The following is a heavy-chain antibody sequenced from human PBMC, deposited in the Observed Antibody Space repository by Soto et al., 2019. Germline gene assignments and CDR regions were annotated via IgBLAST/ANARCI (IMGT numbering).Heavy chain of an antibody. Sequence: SETLSLTCAVSGGSIGTSAYYWGWIRQAPGEWLEWIGSINHSGNTYLSPSLKDRVTMSVDTSKNSFSLKLRSATAADTGLYYCSRRAPEGFDPWGQGTLVTVS. CDR2: INHSGNT. J-gene: IGHJ5*02. V-gene: IGHV4-39*01. CDR3: SRRAPEGFDP. CDR1: GGSIGTSAYY.